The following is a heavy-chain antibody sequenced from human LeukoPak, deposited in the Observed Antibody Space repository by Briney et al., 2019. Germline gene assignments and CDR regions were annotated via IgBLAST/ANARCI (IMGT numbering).Heavy chain of an antibody. CDR2: ISASGGST. J-gene: IGHJ4*02. CDR1: GLTFSSHA. D-gene: IGHD1-26*01. CDR3: AKTSHYSIVGNTPVFDF. Sequence: GGSLRLSCAASGLTFSSHAMSWVRQAPGKGLEWVSAISASGGSTYYADSVKGRFTISRDNSKNTLYLQMNYLRAEDTAVYYCAKTSHYSIVGNTPVFDFWGQGTLVTVSP. V-gene: IGHV3-23*01.